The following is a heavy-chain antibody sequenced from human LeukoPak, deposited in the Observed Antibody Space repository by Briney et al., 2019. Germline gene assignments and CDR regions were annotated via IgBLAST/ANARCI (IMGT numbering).Heavy chain of an antibody. CDR3: TGDLGGGWFDP. D-gene: IGHD3-10*01. Sequence: PSETLSLTCTVSGDSISGYYWSWIRQPAGEGLEWIGRIQTSGTASYNPSLKSRITVSVDTSRNQISLKLTFVTAADTAVYYCTGDLGGGWFDPWGQGAPVTVSS. V-gene: IGHV4-4*07. J-gene: IGHJ5*02. CDR2: IQTSGTA. CDR1: GDSISGYY.